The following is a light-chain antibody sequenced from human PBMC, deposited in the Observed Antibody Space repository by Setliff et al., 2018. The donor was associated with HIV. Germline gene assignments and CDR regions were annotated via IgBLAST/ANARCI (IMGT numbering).Light chain of an antibody. J-gene: IGLJ1*01. CDR3: QVWDINPDIYV. CDR1: NIGGKS. CDR2: DNT. V-gene: IGLV3-21*02. Sequence: SYELPQPPSVSVAPGETAKITCGGNNIGGKSVHWYQQKTGQAPVLVVYDNTYRPSGIPERFSGSNSGNTATLTITRVEAGDEADYYCQVWDINPDIYVFGTGTKGTVL.